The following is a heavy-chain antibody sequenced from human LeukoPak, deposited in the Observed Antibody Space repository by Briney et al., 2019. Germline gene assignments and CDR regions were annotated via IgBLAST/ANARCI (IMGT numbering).Heavy chain of an antibody. CDR1: RYTFTSYG. CDR3: ARDLRPYWRGGSGYWGFY. CDR2: ISAYNGNT. J-gene: IGHJ4*02. V-gene: IGHV1-18*01. D-gene: IGHD2-15*01. Sequence: GSSVKVSCKASRYTFTSYGIRWVRPAPPQGLEWMEWISAYNGNTNYAQKLQGRVTMTTDTSTSTAYMELRSLRSDDTAVYYLARDLRPYWRGGSGYWGFYWGQGTLVTVSS.